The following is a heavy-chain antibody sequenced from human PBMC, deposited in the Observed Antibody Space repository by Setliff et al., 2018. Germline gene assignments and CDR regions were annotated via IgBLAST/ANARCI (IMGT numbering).Heavy chain of an antibody. J-gene: IGHJ4*02. Sequence: PSETLSLTCTVSNGSISISDFYWGWIRQSPGKGLEWIGSIYYTGDTWYKQSLEGRVTISVNTSKNQFSLGLTSVTAADTAVYYCARLPKIVTGYSPDYFDYWGQGTLVTVSS. D-gene: IGHD3-9*01. CDR1: NGSISISDFY. CDR3: ARLPKIVTGYSPDYFDY. V-gene: IGHV4-39*01. CDR2: IYYTGDT.